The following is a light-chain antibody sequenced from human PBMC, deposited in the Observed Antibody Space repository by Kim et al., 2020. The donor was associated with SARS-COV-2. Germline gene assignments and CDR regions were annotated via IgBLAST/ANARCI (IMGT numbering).Light chain of an antibody. V-gene: IGLV7-43*01. CDR1: TGAVTSGYY. CDR3: LLYYSGAWV. J-gene: IGLJ3*02. Sequence: PGGTVTLTCASSTGAVTSGYYPSWFQQKPGQSPRTLIYSTNNKHSWTPARFSGSLLGGKAALTLSGVQSEDEAEYYCLLYYSGAWVFGGGTKLTVL. CDR2: STN.